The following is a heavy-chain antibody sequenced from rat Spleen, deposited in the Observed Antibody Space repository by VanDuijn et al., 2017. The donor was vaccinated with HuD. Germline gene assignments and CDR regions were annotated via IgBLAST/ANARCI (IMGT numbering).Heavy chain of an antibody. CDR2: IIYDGTRT. J-gene: IGHJ1*01. V-gene: IGHV5S10*01. CDR3: TGGGIPWYLDF. Sequence: EVQLVESGGGLVQPGRSLKLSCAASGFTFSDYNMAWVRQAPKKGLEWVATIIYDGTRTHYRDSVKGRFTISRDNAKSTLYLQMNRLRSEDSATYYCTGGGIPWYLDFWGPGTMVTVSS. D-gene: IGHD2-2*01. CDR1: GFTFSDYN.